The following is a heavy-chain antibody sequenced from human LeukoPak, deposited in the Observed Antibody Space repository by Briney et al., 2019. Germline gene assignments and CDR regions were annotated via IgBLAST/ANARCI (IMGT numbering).Heavy chain of an antibody. CDR3: AGLGYSSSSPFDY. V-gene: IGHV3-21*04. J-gene: IGHJ4*02. D-gene: IGHD6-6*01. CDR2: ISSESTYI. CDR1: GFTFSSYS. Sequence: GGSLRLSCAASGFTFSSYSMNWVRQAPGKGLEWVSSISSESTYIFYADSVKGRFTISRDNAKNSLYLQMNSLRAEDTAVYYCAGLGYSSSSPFDYWGQGTLVTVSS.